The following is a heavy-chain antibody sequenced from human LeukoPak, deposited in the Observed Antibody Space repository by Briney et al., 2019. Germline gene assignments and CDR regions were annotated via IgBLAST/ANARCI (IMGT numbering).Heavy chain of an antibody. D-gene: IGHD3-22*01. CDR2: INPNSGGT. Sequence: ASVKVSRKASGYTFTGYYMHWVRQAPGQGLEWMGWINPNSGGTNYAQKFQGRVTMTRNTSISTAYMELSRLRSDDTAVYYCARAPYYYDSSGKGIWYYFDYWGQGTLVTVSS. CDR3: ARAPYYYDSSGKGIWYYFDY. V-gene: IGHV1-2*02. CDR1: GYTFTGYY. J-gene: IGHJ4*02.